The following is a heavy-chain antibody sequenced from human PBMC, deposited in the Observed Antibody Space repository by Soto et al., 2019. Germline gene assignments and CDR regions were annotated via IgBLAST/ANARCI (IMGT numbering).Heavy chain of an antibody. D-gene: IGHD2-15*01. CDR3: ARGRPVVVVAATYYYYMDV. J-gene: IGHJ6*03. CDR1: GYTFTSYG. Sequence: GASVKVSCKASGYTFTSYGISWVRQAPGQGLEWMGWISAYNGNTNYAQKLQGRVTMTTDTSTSTAYMELRSLRSDDTAVYYCARGRPVVVVAATYYYYMDVWGKGTTVTVSS. V-gene: IGHV1-18*01. CDR2: ISAYNGNT.